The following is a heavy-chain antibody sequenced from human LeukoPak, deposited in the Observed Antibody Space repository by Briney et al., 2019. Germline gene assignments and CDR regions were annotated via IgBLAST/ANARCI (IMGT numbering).Heavy chain of an antibody. Sequence: PGGSLRLSCAASGFTFSSYAMYWVRQAPGKGLEWVAVISYDGSNKYYADSVKGRFTISRDNSKNTLYLQMNSLRAEDTAVYYCARDLPTTGSSGYFWTGLPESDYWGQGTLVTVSS. D-gene: IGHD3-22*01. V-gene: IGHV3-30-3*01. CDR2: ISYDGSNK. CDR1: GFTFSSYA. J-gene: IGHJ4*02. CDR3: ARDLPTTGSSGYFWTGLPESDY.